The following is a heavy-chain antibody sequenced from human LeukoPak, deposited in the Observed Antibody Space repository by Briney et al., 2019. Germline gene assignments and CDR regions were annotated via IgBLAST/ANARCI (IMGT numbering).Heavy chain of an antibody. Sequence: GGSLRLSCAASGFTVTTNYMSWVRQAPGKGLEWVSVIYSGGSTYYADSVKGRFTISRDNSKDTLYLQMNSLRAEDTAVYYCAAAVHWLRYDYWGQGTLVTVSS. J-gene: IGHJ4*02. CDR1: GFTVTTNY. CDR2: IYSGGST. CDR3: AAAVHWLRYDY. D-gene: IGHD5-12*01. V-gene: IGHV3-53*01.